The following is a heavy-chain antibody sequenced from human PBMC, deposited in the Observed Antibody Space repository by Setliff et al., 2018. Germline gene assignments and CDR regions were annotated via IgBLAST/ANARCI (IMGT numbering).Heavy chain of an antibody. D-gene: IGHD2-15*01. V-gene: IGHV4-59*01. CDR2: VFPNGAS. CDR3: AKGGTYRYFDY. J-gene: IGHJ4*02. CDR1: GDPMSGAS. Sequence: SETLSLTCTVSGDPMSGASIWSWIRQPPGKGLEFMGYVFPNGASKYDPSLKSRLSISVDTSKNQFSLKLTSVTAADTAVYFCAKGGTYRYFDYWGQGTLVTVPQ.